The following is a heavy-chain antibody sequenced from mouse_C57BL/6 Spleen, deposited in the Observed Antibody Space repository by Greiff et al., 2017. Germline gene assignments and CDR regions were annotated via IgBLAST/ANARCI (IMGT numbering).Heavy chain of an antibody. CDR1: GFTFSSYT. CDR3: ARQGPIYDGYYDY. D-gene: IGHD2-3*01. Sequence: EVQGVESGGGLVKPGGSLKLSCAASGFTFSSYTMSWVRQTPEKRLEWVATISGGGGNTYYPDSVKGRFTISRDNAKNTLYLQMSSLRSEDTALYYCARQGPIYDGYYDYWGQGTTLTVSS. V-gene: IGHV5-9*01. J-gene: IGHJ2*01. CDR2: ISGGGGNT.